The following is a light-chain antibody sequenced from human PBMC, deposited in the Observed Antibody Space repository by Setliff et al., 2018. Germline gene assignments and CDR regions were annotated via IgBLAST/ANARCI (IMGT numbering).Light chain of an antibody. CDR1: SSDVGAYDL. J-gene: IGLJ1*01. CDR2: DVS. CDR3: SAYTSSSTYV. V-gene: IGLV2-14*03. Sequence: QSALPQPASVSGSPGQSITISCSGTSSDVGAYDLVSWYKQHPGKAPKLIISDVSNRPSGVSNRFSGSKSGNTASLTISGLQAEDEADYYCSAYTSSSTYVFGTGTRSPS.